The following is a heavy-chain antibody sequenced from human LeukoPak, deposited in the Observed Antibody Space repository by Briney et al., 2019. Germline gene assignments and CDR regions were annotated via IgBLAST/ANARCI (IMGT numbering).Heavy chain of an antibody. Sequence: SETLSLTCTVSGGSVSSSRYYWGWIRQPPGKGLEWIGSIYYSGSTYYNPSLKSRVTISVYTSKNQFSLRLTSVTAADTAVYYCAKHLYYYDGSGYKTPFDYWGQGTLVTVSS. D-gene: IGHD3-22*01. V-gene: IGHV4-39*01. CDR3: AKHLYYYDGSGYKTPFDY. CDR1: GGSVSSSRYY. CDR2: IYYSGST. J-gene: IGHJ4*02.